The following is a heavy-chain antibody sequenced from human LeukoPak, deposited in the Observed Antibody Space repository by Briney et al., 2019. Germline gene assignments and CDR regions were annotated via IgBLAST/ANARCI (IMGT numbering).Heavy chain of an antibody. CDR3: ARGYSYGPTPFDY. V-gene: IGHV4-59*08. J-gene: IGHJ4*02. CDR1: GGSISSYY. Sequence: SETLSLTCTVSGGSISSYYWSWIRQPPGKGLEWIGYIYYSGSTNYNPSLKSRVTISADTSKNQFSLKLSSVTAADTAVYYCARGYSYGPTPFDYWGQGTLVTVSS. CDR2: IYYSGST. D-gene: IGHD5-18*01.